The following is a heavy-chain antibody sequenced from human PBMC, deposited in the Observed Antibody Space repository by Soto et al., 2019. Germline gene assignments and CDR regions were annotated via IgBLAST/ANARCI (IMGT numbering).Heavy chain of an antibody. J-gene: IGHJ4*02. Sequence: GESLKISCKASGYGFTDYWITLVRQMPGKGLEWMGRLDPSDSNTNYSPSFEGHVTISGDKSINTAYLPWSSLKASDTAMYYCMRHGVNYDCWGGRSYCGQGTIVAVST. D-gene: IGHD3-3*01. V-gene: IGHV5-10-1*01. CDR1: GYGFTDYW. CDR2: LDPSDSNT. CDR3: MRHGVNYDCWGGRSY.